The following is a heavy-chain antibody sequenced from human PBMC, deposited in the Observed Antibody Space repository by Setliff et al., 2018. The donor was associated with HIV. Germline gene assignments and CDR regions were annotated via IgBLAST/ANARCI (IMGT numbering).Heavy chain of an antibody. CDR2: IIPISGTV. Sequence: ASVKVSCKASGGTFSSYAISRVRQAPGQGLEWMGGIIPISGTVNYAQKFWGRVTITTHESTSTAYMELSSLRSEDTAVYYCARDFGGYCSSMSCPGLFDPWGQGTLVTVSS. CDR3: ARDFGGYCSSMSCPGLFDP. V-gene: IGHV1-69*05. J-gene: IGHJ5*02. CDR1: GGTFSSYA. D-gene: IGHD2-2*01.